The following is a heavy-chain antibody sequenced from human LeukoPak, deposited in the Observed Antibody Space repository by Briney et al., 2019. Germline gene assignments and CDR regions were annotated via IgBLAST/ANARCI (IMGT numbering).Heavy chain of an antibody. CDR3: ARGRAAMVTSIFDY. V-gene: IGHV1-18*01. CDR1: GYTFTSYG. Sequence: ASVKVSFKASGYTFTSYGISWVRQAPGQGLEWMGWISAYNGNTNYAQKLQGRVTMTTDTSTSTAYMELRSLRSDDTAVYYCARGRAAMVTSIFDYWGQGTLVTVSS. CDR2: ISAYNGNT. D-gene: IGHD5-18*01. J-gene: IGHJ4*02.